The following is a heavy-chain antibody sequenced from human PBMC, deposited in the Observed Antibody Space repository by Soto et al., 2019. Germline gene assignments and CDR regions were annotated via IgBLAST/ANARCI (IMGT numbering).Heavy chain of an antibody. D-gene: IGHD3-16*01. CDR2: ISYDGSNK. J-gene: IGHJ4*02. Sequence: PGGSLRLSCAASGFTFSSYGMHWVRQAPGKGLEWVAVISYDGSNKYYADSVKGRFTISRDNSKNTLYLRMNSLRAEDTAVYYCANLLGAQGYWGQGTLVTVSS. CDR3: ANLLGAQGY. CDR1: GFTFSSYG. V-gene: IGHV3-30*18.